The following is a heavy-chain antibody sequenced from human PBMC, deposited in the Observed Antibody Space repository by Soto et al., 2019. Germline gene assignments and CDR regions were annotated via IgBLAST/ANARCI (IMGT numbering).Heavy chain of an antibody. CDR1: GYTFTSYG. D-gene: IGHD3-3*01. Sequence: ASVKVSCKASGYTFTSYGISWVRQAPGQGLEWMGWISAYNGNTNYAQKLQGRVTMTTDTSTSTAYMELRSLRSDDTAVYYCARAARAFGVEYYYMDFWGKGTTVTVSS. CDR2: ISAYNGNT. J-gene: IGHJ6*03. V-gene: IGHV1-18*01. CDR3: ARAARAFGVEYYYMDF.